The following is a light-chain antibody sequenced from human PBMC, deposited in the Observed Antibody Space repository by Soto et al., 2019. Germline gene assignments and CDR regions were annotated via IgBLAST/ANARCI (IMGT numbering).Light chain of an antibody. CDR1: QRVSSS. CDR3: QLSQQRSNWPPIT. CDR2: DAS. Sequence: DILLTQSPATLSLSPGERVTLSCRATQRVSSSVAWYQQKSGQAPRLLIYDASVRATGIPARLSGSGSGTDVTLTISSLEPEEFAVYYCQLSQQRSNWPPITFGQGTRLDIK. V-gene: IGKV3-11*01. J-gene: IGKJ5*01.